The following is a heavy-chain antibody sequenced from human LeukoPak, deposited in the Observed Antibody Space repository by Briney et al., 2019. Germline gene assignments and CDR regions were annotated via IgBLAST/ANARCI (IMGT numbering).Heavy chain of an antibody. Sequence: GGSLRLSCAASGFTFDDYGMSWVRQAPGKGLEWVSGINWNGGSTGYADSVKGRFTISRDNAKNSLYLQMSSLRAEDTALYYCARDYTSPDAFDIWGQGTMVTVSS. CDR1: GFTFDDYG. V-gene: IGHV3-20*04. J-gene: IGHJ3*02. CDR3: ARDYTSPDAFDI. D-gene: IGHD2-2*02. CDR2: INWNGGST.